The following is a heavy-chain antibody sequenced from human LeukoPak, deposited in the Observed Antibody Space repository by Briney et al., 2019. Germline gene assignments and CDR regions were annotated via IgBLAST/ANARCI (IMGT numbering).Heavy chain of an antibody. CDR1: GGSVSSGSYY. CDR3: ARFVRSSGWYPSDASDI. CDR2: IYYNGST. V-gene: IGHV4-61*01. Sequence: PSETLSLTCTVSGGSVSSGSYYWSWIRQPPGKGLEWIGYIYYNGSTNYNPSLKSRVTISVDTSKNQFSLKLSSVTAADTAVYYCARFVRSSGWYPSDASDIWGQGTMVTVSS. D-gene: IGHD6-19*01. J-gene: IGHJ3*02.